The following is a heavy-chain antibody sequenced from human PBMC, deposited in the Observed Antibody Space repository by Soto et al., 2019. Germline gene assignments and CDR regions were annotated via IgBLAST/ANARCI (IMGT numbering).Heavy chain of an antibody. V-gene: IGHV5-10-1*01. CDR1: GYSFTSYW. CDR2: IDPSDSYT. J-gene: IGHJ6*02. CDR3: ARRGQAAAVTGYYYGMDV. D-gene: IGHD6-13*01. Sequence: EVQLVQSGAEVKKPGESLRISCKGSGYSFTSYWISWVRQMPGKGLEWMGRIDPSDSYTNYRPSFQGHVTISADKSISTAYRQCGSLEASDTARYYCARRGQAAAVTGYYYGMDVWGQGNTVTVSS.